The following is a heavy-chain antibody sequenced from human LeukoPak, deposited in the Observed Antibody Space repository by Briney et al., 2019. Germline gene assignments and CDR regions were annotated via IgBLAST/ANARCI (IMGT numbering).Heavy chain of an antibody. V-gene: IGHV1-8*01. CDR1: GYTFTSYD. CDR3: ARGPFIAAAGTP. CDR2: MNPNSGNT. Sequence: ASVKVSCKASGYTFTSYDINWVRQATGQGLEWMGWMNPNSGNTGYAQKFQGRVTMTRNTSKSTAYMELSSLRSEDTAVYYCARGPFIAAAGTPWGQGTLVTVSS. D-gene: IGHD6-13*01. J-gene: IGHJ5*02.